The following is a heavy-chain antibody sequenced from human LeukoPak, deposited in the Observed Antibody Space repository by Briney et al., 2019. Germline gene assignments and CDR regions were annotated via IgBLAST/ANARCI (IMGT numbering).Heavy chain of an antibody. CDR2: MNPNSGNT. Sequence: ASVKVSCKVSGYTFTSYDINWVRQATGQGLEWMGWMNPNSGNTGYAQKFQGRVTMTRNTSISTAYMELSSLRSEDTAVYYCARERRPHDMGFDWLLSHYYYYGMDVWGQGTTVTVSS. J-gene: IGHJ6*02. CDR1: GYTFTSYD. CDR3: ARERRPHDMGFDWLLSHYYYYGMDV. D-gene: IGHD3-9*01. V-gene: IGHV1-8*01.